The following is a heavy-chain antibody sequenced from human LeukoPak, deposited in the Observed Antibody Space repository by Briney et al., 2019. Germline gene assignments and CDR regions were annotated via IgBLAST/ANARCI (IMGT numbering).Heavy chain of an antibody. CDR2: ISYGGTIT. CDR1: GFILSSYA. CDR3: ARDSTYYYDSGSSGPHYFDS. D-gene: IGHD3-10*01. J-gene: IGHJ4*02. Sequence: GGSLSLSCAPSGFILSSYAMHWPRQATDKALEGLAVISYGGTITDYADSVKGRFTNSRDNPRNTLYLQLNSLRAEDTAIYYCARDSTYYYDSGSSGPHYFDSWGQGTLVTVSS. V-gene: IGHV3-30*01.